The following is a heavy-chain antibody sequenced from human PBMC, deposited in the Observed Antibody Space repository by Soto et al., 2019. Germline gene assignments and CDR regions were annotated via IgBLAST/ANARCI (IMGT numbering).Heavy chain of an antibody. Sequence: SETLSLTCPVSGCSISSYYWSWIRQPPGKGLEWIGYIYYSGSTNYNPSLKSRVTISVDTSKNQFSLKLSSVTAADTAVYYCASRHLEYSSSSGFQAFDIWGQGTMVTVSS. J-gene: IGHJ3*02. D-gene: IGHD6-6*01. CDR1: GCSISSYY. CDR2: IYYSGST. V-gene: IGHV4-59*01. CDR3: ASRHLEYSSSSGFQAFDI.